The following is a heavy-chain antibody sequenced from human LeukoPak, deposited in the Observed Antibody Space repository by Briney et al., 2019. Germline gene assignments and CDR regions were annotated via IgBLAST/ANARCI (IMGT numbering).Heavy chain of an antibody. CDR2: ISGSGGST. V-gene: IGHV3-23*01. CDR1: EFTFSSHW. CDR3: AKDRGSSRYFDY. J-gene: IGHJ4*02. D-gene: IGHD6-6*01. Sequence: GGSLRLSCAASEFTFSSHWMSWVRQAPGKGLEWVSAISGSGGSTYYADSVKGRFTISRDNSKNTLYLQMNSLRAEDTAVYYCAKDRGSSRYFDYWGQGTLVTVSS.